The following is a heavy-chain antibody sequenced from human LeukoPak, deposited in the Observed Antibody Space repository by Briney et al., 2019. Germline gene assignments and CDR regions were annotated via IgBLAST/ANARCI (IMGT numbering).Heavy chain of an antibody. CDR2: IYYSGST. CDR1: GGSISSGDYY. D-gene: IGHD2-15*01. J-gene: IGHJ3*02. Sequence: SETLSLTCTVSGGSISSGDYYWSWIRQPPGKGLEWIGYIYYSGSTYYNPSLKSRVTISVDTSKNQFSLKLSSVTAADTAVYYCARVLIGVPLGYCSGGSCYSGANAFDIWGQGTMVTVSS. V-gene: IGHV4-30-4*01. CDR3: ARVLIGVPLGYCSGGSCYSGANAFDI.